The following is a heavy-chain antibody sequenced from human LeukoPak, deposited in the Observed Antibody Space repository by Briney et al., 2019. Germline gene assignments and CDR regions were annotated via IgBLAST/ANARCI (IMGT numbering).Heavy chain of an antibody. V-gene: IGHV3-21*04. CDR2: ISSSTSYI. Sequence: GESLRLSCAASGFTFSTYSMNWVRQAPGKGLEWVSSISSSTSYIYYADSVKGRFTISRDNSKNTLYLQMNSLRAEDTAVYYCAKEAAAVGATTNDYWGQGTLVTVSS. CDR3: AKEAAAVGATTNDY. CDR1: GFTFSTYS. D-gene: IGHD1-26*01. J-gene: IGHJ4*02.